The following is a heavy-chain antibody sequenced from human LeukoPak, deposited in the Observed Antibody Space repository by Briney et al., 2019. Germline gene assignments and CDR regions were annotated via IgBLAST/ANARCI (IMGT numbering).Heavy chain of an antibody. CDR2: IYSGGST. Sequence: PGGSLRLSCAASGFTFSSYAMSWVRQAPGKGLEWVSVIYSGGSTYYADSVKGRFTISRHNSKNTLYLQMNSLRAEDTAVYYCARARSIVTSYYYYGMDVWGQGTTVTVSS. J-gene: IGHJ6*02. V-gene: IGHV3-53*04. CDR1: GFTFSSYA. CDR3: ARARSIVTSYYYYGMDV. D-gene: IGHD3-16*02.